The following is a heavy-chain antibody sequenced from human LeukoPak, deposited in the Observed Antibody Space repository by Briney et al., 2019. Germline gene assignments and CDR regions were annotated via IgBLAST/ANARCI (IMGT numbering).Heavy chain of an antibody. CDR1: GFTFSSYW. V-gene: IGHV3-74*01. Sequence: PGGSLRLSCAASGFTFSSYWMHWVRHAPGKWLVWVSRINSDGSSTSYADSVKGRFTISRDNAKDTLYLQMNSLRAEDTAVYYCARDTIFVDYYMDVWGKGTTVTVSS. J-gene: IGHJ6*03. CDR3: ARDTIFVDYYMDV. D-gene: IGHD3-3*01. CDR2: INSDGSST.